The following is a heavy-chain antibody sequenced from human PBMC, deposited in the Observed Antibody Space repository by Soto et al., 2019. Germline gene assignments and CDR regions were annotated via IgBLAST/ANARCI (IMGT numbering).Heavy chain of an antibody. Sequence: QLVESGGGLVQPGGALRLSCAASGFTFSSYEMDWVRQAPGKGLEWVAYISSSGTILYGDSVKGRFTISRDNADNSLFLQMNRLTVEDTAVYYCTKEKSVMYSGYDAFDIWGRGTMVTVSS. CDR1: GFTFSSYE. V-gene: IGHV3-48*03. D-gene: IGHD5-12*01. CDR3: TKEKSVMYSGYDAFDI. J-gene: IGHJ3*02. CDR2: ISSSGTI.